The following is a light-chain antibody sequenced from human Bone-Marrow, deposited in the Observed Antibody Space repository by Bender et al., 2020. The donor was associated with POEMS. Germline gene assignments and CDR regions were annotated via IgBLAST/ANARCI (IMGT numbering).Light chain of an antibody. J-gene: IGLJ3*02. CDR1: ISDVGSYNL. CDR2: EGS. Sequence: SALPPAAAVSGSTGQSITISCIGTISDVGSYNLVSWYQQHPGKAPKLMIYEGSKRPSGVSNRFSGSKSGNTASLTISWLQGEDEADYYCCSYAGSSTWVFGGGTKLTVL. CDR3: CSYAGSSTWV. V-gene: IGLV2-23*01.